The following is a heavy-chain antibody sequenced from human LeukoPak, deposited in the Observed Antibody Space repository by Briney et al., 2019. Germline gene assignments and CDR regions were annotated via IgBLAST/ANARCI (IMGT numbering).Heavy chain of an antibody. CDR2: INEDGSEK. V-gene: IGHV3-7*01. D-gene: IGHD6-6*01. Sequence: QPGGSLRLSCAASGFTFSSYWMSWVRQAPGKGLEWVANINEDGSEKDNVDSVKGRFTISRDNAKNSLYLQMNSLRAEDTAVYYCARGGAVRPDYWGQGTLVTVSS. J-gene: IGHJ4*02. CDR1: GFTFSSYW. CDR3: ARGGAVRPDY.